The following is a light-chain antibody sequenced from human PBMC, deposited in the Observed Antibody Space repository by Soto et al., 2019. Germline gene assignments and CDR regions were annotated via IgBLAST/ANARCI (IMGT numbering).Light chain of an antibody. V-gene: IGKV1-5*03. CDR3: QQYHDLYT. Sequence: VQMTQSPSTLSSSVGDSVTITCRASENIRVWLAWYQQKPGKAPKLLIYKASTLQTGVPPRFSGSGSVTEFTLTLSSLQPDDFATYYCQQYHDLYTFGQGTRLEI. CDR1: ENIRVW. CDR2: KAS. J-gene: IGKJ5*01.